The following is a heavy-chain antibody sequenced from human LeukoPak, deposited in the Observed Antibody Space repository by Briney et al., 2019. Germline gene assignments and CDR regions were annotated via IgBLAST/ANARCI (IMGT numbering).Heavy chain of an antibody. CDR2: IYHSGST. CDR3: ARFTAAGPAY. Sequence: SETLSLTCTVSGYSISSGYYWGWLRQPPGKGLEWIGSIYHSGSTYYNPSLKSRVTISVDTSKNQFSLKLSSVTAADTAVYYCARFTAAGPAYWGQGTLVTVSS. V-gene: IGHV4-38-2*02. CDR1: GYSISSGYY. J-gene: IGHJ4*02. D-gene: IGHD6-13*01.